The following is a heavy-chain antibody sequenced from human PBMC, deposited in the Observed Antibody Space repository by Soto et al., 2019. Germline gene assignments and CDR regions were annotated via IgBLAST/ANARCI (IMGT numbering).Heavy chain of an antibody. V-gene: IGHV4-30-2*01. CDR1: GGSISSGGYC. Sequence: SETLCLTWAVAGGSISSGGYCWSWIRQPPGKGLEWIGYIYHSGSTYYNPSLKSRVTMSVDTSKNQFSLKLSSVTAADTAVYYCARGRGTAMVTNPFDYWGQGTLVTVSS. CDR2: IYHSGST. CDR3: ARGRGTAMVTNPFDY. J-gene: IGHJ4*02. D-gene: IGHD5-18*01.